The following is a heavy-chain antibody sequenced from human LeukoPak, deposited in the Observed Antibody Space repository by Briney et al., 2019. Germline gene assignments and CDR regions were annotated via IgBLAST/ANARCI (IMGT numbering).Heavy chain of an antibody. V-gene: IGHV1-69*13. CDR3: ARDDIVATLHYYMDV. D-gene: IGHD5-12*01. CDR1: GGTFSSYA. Sequence: ASVKVSCKASGGTFSSYAISWVRQAPGQGLEWMGGIIPIFGTANYAQKFQGRVTITADESTSTAYMELSSLRSEDTAVYYCARDDIVATLHYYMDVWGKGTTVTISS. J-gene: IGHJ6*03. CDR2: IIPIFGTA.